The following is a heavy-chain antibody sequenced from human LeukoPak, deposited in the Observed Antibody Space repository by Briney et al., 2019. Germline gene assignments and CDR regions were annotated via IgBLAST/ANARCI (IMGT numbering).Heavy chain of an antibody. V-gene: IGHV3-53*05. J-gene: IGHJ6*03. CDR2: IYSGGST. CDR3: ARDASSSWYVDYYYMDV. Sequence: GGSLRLSCAASGFTVSSNYMSWVRQAPGKGLEWVSVIYSGGSTYYADSVKGRLTISRDNSKNTLYLQMNSLRAEDTAVYYCARDASSSWYVDYYYMDVWGKGPRSPSP. CDR1: GFTVSSNY. D-gene: IGHD6-13*01.